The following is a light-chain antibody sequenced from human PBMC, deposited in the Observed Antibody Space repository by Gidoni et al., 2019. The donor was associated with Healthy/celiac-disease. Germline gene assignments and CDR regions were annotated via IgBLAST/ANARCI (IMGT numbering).Light chain of an antibody. CDR3: QQYGSSPRT. V-gene: IGKV3-20*01. J-gene: IGKJ1*01. Sequence: EIVLTQSQGTLSLSPGERATLSCRASQSVSSSYLAWYQQKPGQAPRLLIYGASSRATGIPDFTLTIRRLEPEDFAVYYCQQYGSSPRTFGQGTKVEIK. CDR1: QSVSSSY. CDR2: GAS.